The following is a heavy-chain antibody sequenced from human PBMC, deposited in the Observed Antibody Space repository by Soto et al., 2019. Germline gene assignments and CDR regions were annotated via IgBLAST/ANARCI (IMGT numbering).Heavy chain of an antibody. V-gene: IGHV1-58*01. CDR1: GFTFTSSS. Sequence: SVEVSCKASGFTFTSSSVQWVLQARGQRLEWIGWIVVGSGNTNYAQKFQERVTITRDMSTSTAYMELSSLRSEDTAVYYCAAGTDIVVVPAAPYYYYGMDVWGQGTTVTVSS. J-gene: IGHJ6*02. CDR2: IVVGSGNT. D-gene: IGHD2-2*01. CDR3: AAGTDIVVVPAAPYYYYGMDV.